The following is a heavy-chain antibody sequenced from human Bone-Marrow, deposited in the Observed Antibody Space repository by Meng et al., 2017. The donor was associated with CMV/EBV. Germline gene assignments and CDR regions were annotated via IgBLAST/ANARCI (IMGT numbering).Heavy chain of an antibody. D-gene: IGHD6-13*01. CDR2: IYYSGST. V-gene: IGHV4-39*07. J-gene: IGHJ4*02. Sequence: GSLRLSCTVSGGSISSSSYYWGWIRQPPGKGLEWIGSIYYSGSTYYNPSLKSRVTISVDTSKNQFSLKLSSVTAADTAVYYCARDPLYAAARLDYWGQGTLVTVSS. CDR3: ARDPLYAAARLDY. CDR1: GGSISSSSYY.